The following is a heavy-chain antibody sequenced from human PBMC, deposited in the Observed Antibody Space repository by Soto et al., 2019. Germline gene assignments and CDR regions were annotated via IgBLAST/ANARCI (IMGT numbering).Heavy chain of an antibody. D-gene: IGHD2-15*01. CDR3: ATDSYYCSGGSCLGYMDV. J-gene: IGHJ6*03. CDR1: GFTFSSYG. Sequence: GGSLRLSCAASGFTFSSYGMHWVRQAPGKGLEWVAVISYDGSNKYYADSVKGRFTISRGNSKNTLYLQMNSLRAEDTAVYYCATDSYYCSGGSCLGYMDVWGKGTKVTASS. V-gene: IGHV3-30*03. CDR2: ISYDGSNK.